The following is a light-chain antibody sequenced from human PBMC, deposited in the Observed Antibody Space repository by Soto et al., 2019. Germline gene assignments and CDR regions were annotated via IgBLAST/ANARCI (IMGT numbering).Light chain of an antibody. CDR1: HSVSRD. V-gene: IGKV3-11*01. J-gene: IGKJ5*01. CDR3: QQFDDSVT. CDR2: DAS. Sequence: IARTQSPATLSLSRGAGATLSCRHSHSVSRDLAWYQQQPGQAPRLLIYDASNRAIGIPARFSGSGSGTDFTLTISRLEPEDSAVYYCQQFDDSVTFGQGTRLQI.